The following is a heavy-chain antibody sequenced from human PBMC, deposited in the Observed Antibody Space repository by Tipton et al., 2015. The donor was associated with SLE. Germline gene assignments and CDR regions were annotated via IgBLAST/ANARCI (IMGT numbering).Heavy chain of an antibody. CDR2: INHSGST. J-gene: IGHJ3*01. Sequence: TLSLTCAVYGGSFSGYYWSWIRQPLGKELEWIGEINHSGSTNYNPSLKSRVTISVDTSKNQFSLKLSSVTAADTAVYYCARGLPIFGPWGQGTMVTVSS. CDR1: GGSFSGYY. CDR3: ARGLPIFGP. D-gene: IGHD3-3*01. V-gene: IGHV4-34*01.